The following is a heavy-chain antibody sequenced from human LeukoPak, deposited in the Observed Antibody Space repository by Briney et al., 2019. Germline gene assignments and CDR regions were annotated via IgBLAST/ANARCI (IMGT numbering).Heavy chain of an antibody. V-gene: IGHV1-2*06. CDR2: INPNSSGT. CDR1: GYTFTGYY. J-gene: IGHJ4*02. CDR3: ARVQRSRAYDYVWGSYGY. Sequence: ASVKVSCKASGYTFTGYYMHWVRQAPGQGLEWMGRINPNSSGTNYAQKFQGRVTMTRDTSISTAYMELSRLRSDDTAVYYCARVQRSRAYDYVWGSYGYWGQGTLVTVSS. D-gene: IGHD3-16*01.